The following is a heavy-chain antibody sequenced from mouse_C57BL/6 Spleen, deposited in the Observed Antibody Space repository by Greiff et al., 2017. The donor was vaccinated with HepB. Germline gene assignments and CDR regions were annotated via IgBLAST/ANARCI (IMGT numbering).Heavy chain of an antibody. Sequence: QLQESGPGLVKPSQSLSLTCSVTGYSITSGYYWNWIRQFPGNKLEWMGYISYDGSNNYNPSLKNRISITRDTSKNQFFLKLNSVTTEDTATYYCAREGLLPRGFAYWGQGTLVTVSA. J-gene: IGHJ3*01. CDR3: AREGLLPRGFAY. CDR2: ISYDGSN. CDR1: GYSITSGYY. D-gene: IGHD1-1*01. V-gene: IGHV3-6*01.